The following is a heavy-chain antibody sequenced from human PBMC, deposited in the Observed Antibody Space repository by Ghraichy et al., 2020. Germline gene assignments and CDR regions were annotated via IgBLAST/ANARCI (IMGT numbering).Heavy chain of an antibody. J-gene: IGHJ4*02. D-gene: IGHD6-6*01. CDR1: GGSISSGGYS. CDR2: IYHSGST. V-gene: IGHV4-30-2*01. CDR3: ARESIAARSAIDY. Sequence: SETLSLTCAVSGGSISSGGYSWSWIRQPPGKGLEWIGYIYHSGSTYYNPSLKSRVTISVDRSKNQFSLKLSSVTAADTAVYYCARESIAARSAIDYWGQGTLVTVSS.